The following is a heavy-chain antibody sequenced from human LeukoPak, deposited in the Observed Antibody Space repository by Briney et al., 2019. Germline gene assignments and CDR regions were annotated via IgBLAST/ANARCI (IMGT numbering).Heavy chain of an antibody. J-gene: IGHJ5*02. CDR1: GYTFTSYD. Sequence: ASVKVSCKASGYTFTSYDINWVRQATGQGLEWMGWMNPNSGNTGYAQKFQGRVTMTRNTSISTAYMELSSLRSEDTAEYYCARPGRGYSYGPNWFDPWGQGTLVTVSS. CDR2: MNPNSGNT. CDR3: ARPGRGYSYGPNWFDP. V-gene: IGHV1-8*01. D-gene: IGHD5-18*01.